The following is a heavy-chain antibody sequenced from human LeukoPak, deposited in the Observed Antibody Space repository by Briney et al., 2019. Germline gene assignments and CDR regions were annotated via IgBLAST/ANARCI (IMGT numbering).Heavy chain of an antibody. CDR1: GFTFSSYS. D-gene: IGHD6-13*01. J-gene: IGHJ4*02. Sequence: AGSLRLSCAASGFTFSSYSMNWVRQAQGKGLEWVSSISSSSSYIYYADSVKGRFTISRDNAKNSLYLQMNSLRAEDTAVYYCARGSSSWYYYYWGQGTLVTVSS. V-gene: IGHV3-21*01. CDR2: ISSSSSYI. CDR3: ARGSSSWYYYY.